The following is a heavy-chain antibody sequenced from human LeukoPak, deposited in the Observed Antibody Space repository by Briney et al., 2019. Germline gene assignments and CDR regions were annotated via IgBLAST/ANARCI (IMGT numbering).Heavy chain of an antibody. V-gene: IGHV3-48*03. D-gene: IGHD6-19*01. J-gene: IGHJ5*02. CDR1: GFTFSSYE. CDR3: ARGSVAGTPYNWFDP. Sequence: PGGSLRLSCAASGFTFSSYEMNWVRQAPGKGLEWVSYISSSGSTIYYADSVKGRFTISRDNAKNSLYLQMNSLRAEDTAVYYCARGSVAGTPYNWFDPWGQGTLVTVSS. CDR2: ISSSGSTI.